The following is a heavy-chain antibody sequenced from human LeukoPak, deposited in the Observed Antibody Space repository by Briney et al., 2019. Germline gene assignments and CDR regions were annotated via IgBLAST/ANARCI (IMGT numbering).Heavy chain of an antibody. D-gene: IGHD4-11*01. J-gene: IGHJ4*02. Sequence: PGGSLRLSCAASGFTFSSYAMSWVRQAPGKGLDWVSGISGSGGSTYYADSVKGRFTISRDNSKNTLYLQMNSLRAEDTAVYYCAKAATVTSDLDYWGQGTLVTVSS. CDR2: ISGSGGST. CDR1: GFTFSSYA. CDR3: AKAATVTSDLDY. V-gene: IGHV3-23*01.